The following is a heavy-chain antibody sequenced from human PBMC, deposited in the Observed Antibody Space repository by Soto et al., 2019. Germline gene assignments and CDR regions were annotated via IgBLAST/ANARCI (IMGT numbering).Heavy chain of an antibody. J-gene: IGHJ2*01. D-gene: IGHD6-19*01. V-gene: IGHV3-23*01. CDR1: GFTFSDYG. CDR3: AKVGSRSQWLVRDYYWYFDL. Sequence: GGSLRLSCAASGFTFSDYGMSWVRQAPGKGLEWVSGIVGSGATTYYADSVKGRFTISRDNSKNTLYVQMNSLTGEDTALYYCAKVGSRSQWLVRDYYWYFDLWGRGTLVTVSS. CDR2: IVGSGATT.